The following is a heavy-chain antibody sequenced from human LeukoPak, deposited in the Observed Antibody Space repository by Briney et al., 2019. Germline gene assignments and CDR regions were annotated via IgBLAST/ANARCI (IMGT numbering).Heavy chain of an antibody. D-gene: IGHD3-22*01. Sequence: ASVKVSCKASGYTFTGYYMHWVRQAPGQGLEWMGWINPNSGGTNYAQKFQGRVTMTRNTSISTAYMELSSLRSEDTAVYYCAREDYYDSGSNDYWGQGTLVTVSS. CDR2: INPNSGGT. CDR1: GYTFTGYY. CDR3: AREDYYDSGSNDY. J-gene: IGHJ4*02. V-gene: IGHV1-2*02.